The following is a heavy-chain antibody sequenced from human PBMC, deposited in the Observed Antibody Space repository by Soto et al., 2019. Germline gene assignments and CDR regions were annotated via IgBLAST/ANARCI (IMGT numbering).Heavy chain of an antibody. CDR3: ARDSWPASIAARRRGYYYYGMDV. CDR2: IYYSGST. J-gene: IGHJ6*02. V-gene: IGHV4-30-4*01. D-gene: IGHD6-6*01. CDR1: GGSISSGDYY. Sequence: SETLSLTCTVSGGSISSGDYYWSWIRQPPGKGLEWIGYIYYSGSTYYNPSLKSRVTISVDTSKNQFSLKLSSVTAADTAVYYCARDSWPASIAARRRGYYYYGMDVWGQGTTVTVYS.